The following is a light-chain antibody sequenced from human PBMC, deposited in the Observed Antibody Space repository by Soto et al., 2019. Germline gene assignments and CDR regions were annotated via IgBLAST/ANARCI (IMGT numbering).Light chain of an antibody. CDR1: SSDVGSYHY. V-gene: IGLV2-11*01. CDR2: DVS. CDR3: CSYAGSYIVI. Sequence: QSALTQPRSVSGYPGQSVTISCTGTSSDVGSYHYVSWYQQHPGKAPKLMIHDVSQRPSGVPDRFSGSKSGNTASLTISGLQSEDEADYYCCSYAGSYIVIFGTGTKLTVL. J-gene: IGLJ1*01.